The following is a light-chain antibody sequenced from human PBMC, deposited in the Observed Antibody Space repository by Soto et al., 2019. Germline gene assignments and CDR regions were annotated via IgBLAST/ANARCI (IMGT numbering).Light chain of an antibody. J-gene: IGKJ4*01. Sequence: EIVLTQSPGTLSLSPGERATLSCRASQSVSSIYLAWYQQKPGQAPRLLIYGASSRPTGIPDRFSGSGSGTDFTLTINSLQSEDFAIYYCQRYNNWPLTFGGGTKVDIK. V-gene: IGKV3-20*01. CDR3: QRYNNWPLT. CDR2: GAS. CDR1: QSVSSIY.